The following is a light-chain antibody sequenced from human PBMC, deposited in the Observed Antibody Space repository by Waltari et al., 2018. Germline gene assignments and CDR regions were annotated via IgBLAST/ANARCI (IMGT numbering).Light chain of an antibody. CDR2: DVS. Sequence: EIVLTQSPATLSLSPGERATLSCGASQSLSGSYLAWYQKKPGLAPRLLIYDVSTRATGMPANRSGCWSRTVFTLTLSRREPEDCSLYYYQHSPKSRLTFGGGTKVEIK. CDR3: QHSPKSRLT. J-gene: IGKJ4*02. V-gene: IGKV3D-20*01. CDR1: QSLSGSY.